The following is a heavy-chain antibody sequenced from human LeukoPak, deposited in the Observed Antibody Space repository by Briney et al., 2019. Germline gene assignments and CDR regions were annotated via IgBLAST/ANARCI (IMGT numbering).Heavy chain of an antibody. CDR1: GGSFSGYY. CDR3: ARGITYYYDSSGYPAIDY. CDR2: INHSGST. V-gene: IGHV4-34*01. J-gene: IGHJ4*02. D-gene: IGHD3-22*01. Sequence: PSETLSLTCAVYGGSFSGYYWSWSRQPPGKGLEWIGEINHSGSTNYNPSLKSRVTISVDTSKNQFPLKLSSVTAADTAVYYCARGITYYYDSSGYPAIDYWGQGTLVTVSS.